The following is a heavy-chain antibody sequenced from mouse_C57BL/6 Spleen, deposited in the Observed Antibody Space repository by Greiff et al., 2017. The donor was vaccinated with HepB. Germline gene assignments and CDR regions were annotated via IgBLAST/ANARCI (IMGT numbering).Heavy chain of an antibody. V-gene: IGHV1-52*01. J-gene: IGHJ1*03. Sequence: QVQLQQPGAELVRPGSSVKLSCKASGYTFTSYWMHWVKQRPIQGLEWIGNIDPSDSETHYNQKFKDKATLTVDKSSSTAYMQLSSLTSEDSAVYYCARNGERTDYGSSYWDFDVWGTGTTVTVSS. D-gene: IGHD1-1*01. CDR1: GYTFTSYW. CDR3: ARNGERTDYGSSYWDFDV. CDR2: IDPSDSET.